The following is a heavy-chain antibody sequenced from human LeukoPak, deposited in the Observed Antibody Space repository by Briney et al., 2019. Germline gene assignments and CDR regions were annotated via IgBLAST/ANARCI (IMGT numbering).Heavy chain of an antibody. D-gene: IGHD3-3*01. CDR2: ISAYNGNT. Sequence: ASVKVSCKASGYTFTSFGISWVRQAPGQGLEWMGWISAYNGNTNYAQKFQGRVTMITDTFTSTAYMEVRSLRSDDTAVYYCARDSAHGTIPGDYWGQGTLVTVSP. CDR3: ARDSAHGTIPGDY. J-gene: IGHJ4*02. CDR1: GYTFTSFG. V-gene: IGHV1-18*01.